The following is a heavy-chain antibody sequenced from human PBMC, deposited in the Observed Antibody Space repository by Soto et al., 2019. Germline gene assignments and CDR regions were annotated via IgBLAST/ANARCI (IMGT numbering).Heavy chain of an antibody. CDR1: GGSISSGGYY. Sequence: QVQLQESGPGLVKPSQTLSLTCTVSGGSISSGGYYWSWIRQQPGKGLEWIGYIYYSGSTYYNPSLKSRVTISVDTSRNQFSLKLSSVTAADTTVYYCARIYVVVVAATLFRSWFDPWGQGTLVTVSS. D-gene: IGHD2-15*01. CDR2: IYYSGST. J-gene: IGHJ5*02. V-gene: IGHV4-31*03. CDR3: ARIYVVVVAATLFRSWFDP.